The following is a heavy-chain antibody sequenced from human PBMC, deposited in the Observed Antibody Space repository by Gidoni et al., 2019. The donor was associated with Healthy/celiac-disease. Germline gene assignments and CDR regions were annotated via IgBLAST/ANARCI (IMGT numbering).Heavy chain of an antibody. CDR1: GGSISRSNW. V-gene: IGHV4-4*02. CDR3: ARGVIYCSSTSCSYWYFDL. J-gene: IGHJ2*01. Sequence: QVQLQESGPGLVKPSGTLSLTCAVSGGSISRSNWWSWVRQPPGKGLEWIGEIYHSGSTNYNPSLKSRVTISVDKSKNQFSLKLSSVTAADTAVYYCARGVIYCSSTSCSYWYFDLWGRGTLVTVSS. D-gene: IGHD2-2*01. CDR2: IYHSGST.